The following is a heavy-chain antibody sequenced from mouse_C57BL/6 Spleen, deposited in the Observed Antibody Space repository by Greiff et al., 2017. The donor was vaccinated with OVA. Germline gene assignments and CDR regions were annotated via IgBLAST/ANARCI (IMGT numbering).Heavy chain of an antibody. CDR1: GFSSTSYG. D-gene: IGHD2-5*01. V-gene: IGHV2-2*01. Sequence: QVQLQQSGPGLVQPSQSLSITCTVSGFSSTSYGVHWVRQSPGKGLEWLGVIWSGGSTDYNAAFISRLSISKDNSKSQVFFKMNSLQADDTAIYYCARRAYYSNYEDAMDYWGQGTSVTVSS. CDR3: ARRAYYSNYEDAMDY. J-gene: IGHJ4*01. CDR2: IWSGGST.